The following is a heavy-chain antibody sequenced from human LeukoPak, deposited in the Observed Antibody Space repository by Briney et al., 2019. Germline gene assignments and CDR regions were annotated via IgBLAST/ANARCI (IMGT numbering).Heavy chain of an antibody. CDR1: GFTVSSNY. D-gene: IGHD3-9*01. V-gene: IGHV3-53*01. CDR3: ARGRTYYDFLAGYSGFDY. CDR2: IYSGGST. Sequence: GGSLRLSCAASGFTVSSNYMSWVRQAPGKGLEWVSVIYSGGSTYYADSVKGRFTISRDNSKNTLYLQMNSLRAEDTAVYYCARGRTYYDFLAGYSGFDYWGQGPLVTVSS. J-gene: IGHJ4*02.